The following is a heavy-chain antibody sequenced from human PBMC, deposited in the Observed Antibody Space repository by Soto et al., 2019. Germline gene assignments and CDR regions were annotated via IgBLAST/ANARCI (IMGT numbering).Heavy chain of an antibody. CDR3: ATVPPRIVVVFAEFPT. J-gene: IGHJ4*02. D-gene: IGHD2-21*01. CDR2: LYNTGST. V-gene: IGHV4-59*12. Sequence: SETLSLTCTVSGGSISRYYWSWIRQTPGKGLEWIGYLYNTGSTIYNPSLESRVTISVDTSKNQYSLELSSLTAADTAVYYCATVPPRIVVVFAEFPTWGQGALVTVSS. CDR1: GGSISRYY.